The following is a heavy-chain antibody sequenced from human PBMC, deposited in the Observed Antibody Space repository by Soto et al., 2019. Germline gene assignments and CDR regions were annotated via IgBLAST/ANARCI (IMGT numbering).Heavy chain of an antibody. D-gene: IGHD1-26*01. V-gene: IGHV4-31*03. Sequence: QVQLQESGPGLVKPSQTLSLTCTVSGGSISSGGYYWSWIRQHPGKGLEWIGYIFYSGSTYYNPSLKSRGTLSVDTSKNQFSLKLSSVTAADTAVYYCAREGGIVGATAADYWGQGTLVTVSS. CDR2: IFYSGST. J-gene: IGHJ4*02. CDR1: GGSISSGGYY. CDR3: AREGGIVGATAADY.